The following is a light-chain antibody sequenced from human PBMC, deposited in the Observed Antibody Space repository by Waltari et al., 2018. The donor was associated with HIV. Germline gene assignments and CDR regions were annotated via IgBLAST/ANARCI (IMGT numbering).Light chain of an antibody. V-gene: IGKV1-NL1*01. Sequence: DVRMTQFPSSLSASVGDIVTITCRAPTDIGNSVSWYQQRPGTGTKLLVYGGYIGHRGFAARFTGSGSGTEYTLTISSLQPEDFATYYCHQYFSDPFTFGGGTKVEI. CDR1: TDIGNS. J-gene: IGKJ4*01. CDR3: HQYFSDPFT. CDR2: GGY.